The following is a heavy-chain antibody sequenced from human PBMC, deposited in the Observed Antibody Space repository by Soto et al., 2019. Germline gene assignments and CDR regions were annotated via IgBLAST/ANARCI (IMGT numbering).Heavy chain of an antibody. Sequence: QVQLVESGGGMVQPGRSLRLSCAASGFTFSSYAMHWVRQAPGKGLEWVAVISYDGSNKYYADSVKGRFTISRDNSKNTLYLQMNSLRGDDTAIYYCTRDITYNSGWFDYWGQGTLVTVSS. CDR1: GFTFSSYA. D-gene: IGHD6-19*01. V-gene: IGHV3-30-3*01. J-gene: IGHJ4*02. CDR3: TRDITYNSGWFDY. CDR2: ISYDGSNK.